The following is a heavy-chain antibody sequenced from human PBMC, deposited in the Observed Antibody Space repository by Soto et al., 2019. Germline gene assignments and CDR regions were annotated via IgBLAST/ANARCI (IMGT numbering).Heavy chain of an antibody. CDR2: ISYDGSNK. D-gene: IGHD3-3*01. CDR3: AKAAYYDFWSGQLTHPFDY. J-gene: IGHJ4*02. Sequence: PGGSLRLSCAASGFTFSSYGMHWVRQAPGKGLEWVAVISYDGSNKYYADSVKGRFTISRDNSKNTLYLQMNSLRAEDTAVYYCAKAAYYDFWSGQLTHPFDYWGQGTLVTVSS. CDR1: GFTFSSYG. V-gene: IGHV3-30*18.